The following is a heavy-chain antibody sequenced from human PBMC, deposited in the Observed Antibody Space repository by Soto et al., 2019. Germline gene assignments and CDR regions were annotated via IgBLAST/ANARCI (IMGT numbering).Heavy chain of an antibody. D-gene: IGHD6-19*01. J-gene: IGHJ4*02. V-gene: IGHV3-21*01. CDR2: ISSSSSFK. CDR1: VFPFSSYN. CDR3: ARGISVTFDY. Sequence: GGSLRLSFAASVFPFSSYNMHWVRQAPGKGLEWVSSISSSSSFKSYADSVRGRFTISRDNAKNSLYLQMNSLRAEDTAVYYCARGISVTFDYWGQGTLVTVSS.